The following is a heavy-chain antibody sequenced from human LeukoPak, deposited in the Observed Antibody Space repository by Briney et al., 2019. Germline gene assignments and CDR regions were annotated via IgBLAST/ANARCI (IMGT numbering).Heavy chain of an antibody. J-gene: IGHJ4*02. Sequence: GASVKVSCKASGYTFTGYYMHWVRQATGQGLEWMGYMNPNSGNTGYAQKFQGRVTMTRNTSINTAYMELSSLRSEDTAVYYRAREPRRFGDWGQGTLVTVSS. V-gene: IGHV1-8*02. D-gene: IGHD3-10*01. CDR3: AREPRRFGD. CDR2: MNPNSGNT. CDR1: GYTFTGYY.